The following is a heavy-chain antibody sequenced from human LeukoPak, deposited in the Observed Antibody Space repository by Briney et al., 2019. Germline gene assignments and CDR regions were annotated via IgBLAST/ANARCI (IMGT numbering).Heavy chain of an antibody. Sequence: PGGSLRLSCAASGFIFTNYAMSWVRQAPGKGLEWVSGIGRSGDRTYYADSVKGRFTISKDKSKNTLYLQMNSLRAEDTAVYYGVKDYGGILVDCWGQGTLVTVSS. CDR3: VKDYGGILVDC. CDR2: IGRSGDRT. CDR1: GFIFTNYA. V-gene: IGHV3-23*01. D-gene: IGHD4-23*01. J-gene: IGHJ4*02.